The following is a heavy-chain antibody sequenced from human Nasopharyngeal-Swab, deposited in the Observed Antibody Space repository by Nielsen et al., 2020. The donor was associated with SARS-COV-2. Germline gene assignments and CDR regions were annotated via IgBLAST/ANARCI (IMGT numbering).Heavy chain of an antibody. CDR3: ARSTSAGTNFDY. Sequence: GESLKISCKGSGYIFSNYWIAWVRQMPGKGLEWMGLIYPGDSETRYSPSFQGQVTISADKSISTAYLQWRSLKASDTAMYYCARSTSAGTNFDYWGQGTLVTVSS. D-gene: IGHD1-1*01. V-gene: IGHV5-51*01. CDR2: IYPGDSET. CDR1: GYIFSNYW. J-gene: IGHJ4*02.